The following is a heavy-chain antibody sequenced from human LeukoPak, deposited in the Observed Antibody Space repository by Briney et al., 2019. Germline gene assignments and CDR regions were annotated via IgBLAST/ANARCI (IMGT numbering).Heavy chain of an antibody. J-gene: IGHJ5*02. CDR2: THSSGST. V-gene: IGHV4-4*09. CDR3: ARHTWDSGIYYDRWFDP. D-gene: IGHD1-26*01. CDR1: GDSISSYY. Sequence: SETLSPTCTVAGDSISSYYWSWIRQTPGKGLEWIGYTHSSGSTNYNPSLKSRVTISVDTSKNQFSLKLNSVTAADTAVYYCARHTWDSGIYYDRWFDPWRQGTLVTVSS.